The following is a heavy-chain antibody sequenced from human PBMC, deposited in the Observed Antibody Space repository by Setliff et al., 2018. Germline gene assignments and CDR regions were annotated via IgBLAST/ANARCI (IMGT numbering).Heavy chain of an antibody. D-gene: IGHD3-9*01. J-gene: IGHJ6*02. Sequence: ASVKVSCKASGYTFTYFGLSWVRQAPGQGLEWMGWTSPYNGQTTYAQRFQGRITMTTDTSTDTAYMELRNLRSDDTAIYFCAKEPAVSLTEAVRRTYYDYAMDAWGQGTTVTVSS. V-gene: IGHV1-18*01. CDR2: TSPYNGQT. CDR1: GYTFTYFG. CDR3: AKEPAVSLTEAVRRTYYDYAMDA.